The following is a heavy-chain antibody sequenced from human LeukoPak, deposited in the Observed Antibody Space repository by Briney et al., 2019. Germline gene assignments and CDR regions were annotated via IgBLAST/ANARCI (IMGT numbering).Heavy chain of an antibody. CDR2: IIPILGIA. CDR3: AREMAAGIAAAGIQVY. D-gene: IGHD6-13*01. J-gene: IGHJ4*02. V-gene: IGHV1-69*04. Sequence: ASVKVSCKASGYTFTSYYMHWVRQAPGQGLEWMGRIIPILGIANYAQKFQGRVTITADKSTSTAYMELGSLRSEDTAVYYCAREMAAGIAAAGIQVYWGQGTLVTVSS. CDR1: GYTFTSYY.